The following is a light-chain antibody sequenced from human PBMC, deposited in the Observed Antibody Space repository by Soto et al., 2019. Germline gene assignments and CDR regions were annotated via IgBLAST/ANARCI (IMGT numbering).Light chain of an antibody. CDR1: SSDVGGYNY. CDR3: SSYTSTRTYVV. Sequence: QSVLTQHASVSGSPGQSITISCTGTSSDVGGYNYVSWYQHHPGKAPKLMIYEVSNRPSRVSNRFSGSKSGNTASLTISGLQAEDEAHYYCSSYTSTRTYVVFGGGTKVTVL. CDR2: EVS. V-gene: IGLV2-14*01. J-gene: IGLJ2*01.